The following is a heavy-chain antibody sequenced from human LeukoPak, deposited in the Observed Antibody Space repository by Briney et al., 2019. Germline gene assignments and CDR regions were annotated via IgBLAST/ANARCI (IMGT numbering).Heavy chain of an antibody. CDR3: ARDHRQQLENWFDP. V-gene: IGHV1-8*03. D-gene: IGHD1-1*01. CDR1: GYTFTSYD. CDR2: MNPNSGNT. J-gene: IGHJ5*02. Sequence: ASVKVSCKASGYTFTSYDINWVRQATGQGLEWMGWMNPNSGNTGYAQKFQGRVTITRNTSISTAYMELSSLRSEDTAVYYCARDHRQQLENWFDPWGQGTLVTVSS.